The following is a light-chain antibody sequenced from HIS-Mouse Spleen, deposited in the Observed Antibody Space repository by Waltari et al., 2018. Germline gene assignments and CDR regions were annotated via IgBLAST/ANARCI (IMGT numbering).Light chain of an antibody. CDR1: QGLSSS. V-gene: IGKV1-9*01. Sequence: DIQLTQSPSFLSASVGDRVTITCRASQGLSSSLPWYQQKPGKAPKLLIYAASTLQSGVPSRFSGSGSGTEFTLTISSLQPEDFATYYCQQLNSYPLLTFGGGTK. CDR3: QQLNSYPLLT. CDR2: AAS. J-gene: IGKJ4*01.